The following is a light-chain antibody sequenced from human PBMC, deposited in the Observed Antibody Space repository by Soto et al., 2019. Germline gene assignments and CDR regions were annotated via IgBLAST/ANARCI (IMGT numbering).Light chain of an antibody. CDR1: SSDVGNYNS. CDR2: EVT. Sequence: QSALTQPASVSGSPGQSITISCTGTSSDVGNYNSVSCYQQYPGKAPKLMIYEVTNRPSGVSNRFSGSKSGNTASLTISGLQAEDEADYYCSSYTISNILFGGGTKLTVL. CDR3: SSYTISNIL. V-gene: IGLV2-14*01. J-gene: IGLJ2*01.